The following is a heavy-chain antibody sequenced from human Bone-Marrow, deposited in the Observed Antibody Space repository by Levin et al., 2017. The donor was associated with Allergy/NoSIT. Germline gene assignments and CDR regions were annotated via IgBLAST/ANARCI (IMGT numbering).Heavy chain of an antibody. Sequence: GESLKISCAASGFTFSDHYMGWIRQAPAKGLEWLSYISNRGGSIYYADFVKGRFTVSRDKAGNSLALQMKSLRAEETAVYFCARVGDYGLESWGQGTLVTVSA. J-gene: IGHJ4*02. CDR3: ARVGDYGLES. CDR2: ISNRGGSI. CDR1: GFTFSDHY. D-gene: IGHD4-17*01. V-gene: IGHV3-11*01.